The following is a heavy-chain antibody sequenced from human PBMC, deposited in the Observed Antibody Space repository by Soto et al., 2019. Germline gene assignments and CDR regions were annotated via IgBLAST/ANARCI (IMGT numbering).Heavy chain of an antibody. D-gene: IGHD1-26*01. CDR2: ISGSGDST. CDR1: GFTFSSYA. Sequence: EVRLLESGGGLVQPGGSLRLSCAASGFTFSSYAMRWVRQAPGKGLEWVSAISGSGDSTYYADSVKGRFTISRDNSKNTLHLQMNSLRAEDTAIYYCARRGSGSYYDCWGQGTLVTVSS. J-gene: IGHJ4*02. CDR3: ARRGSGSYYDC. V-gene: IGHV3-23*01.